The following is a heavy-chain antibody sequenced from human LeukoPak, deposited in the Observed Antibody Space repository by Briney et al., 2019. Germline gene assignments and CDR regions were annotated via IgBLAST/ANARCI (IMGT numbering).Heavy chain of an antibody. Sequence: ASVKVSCKASGYTFTGYYMHWVRQAPGQGLEWMGRINPNSGGTNYAQKFQGRVTMTRDTSISTAYMELSRLRSDDTAVSYCARGFWGSYRFNYWGQGTLVTVSS. CDR3: ARGFWGSYRFNY. J-gene: IGHJ4*02. V-gene: IGHV1-2*06. CDR2: INPNSGGT. D-gene: IGHD3-16*02. CDR1: GYTFTGYY.